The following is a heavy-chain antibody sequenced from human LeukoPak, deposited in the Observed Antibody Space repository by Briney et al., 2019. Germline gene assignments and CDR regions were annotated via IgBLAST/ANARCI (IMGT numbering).Heavy chain of an antibody. Sequence: GGSLSLSCAVSGFTFSRYSMHWVRQARGKGREWVAVISFDGGNQLYADSVRGRFTISRENSKNTLSLQMNGLRVEDTALYYCASDESSGTFFQYWGQGSRVTVSS. V-gene: IGHV3-30*05. CDR2: ISFDGGNQ. CDR3: ASDESSGTFFQY. CDR1: GFTFSRYS. D-gene: IGHD6-19*01. J-gene: IGHJ4*02.